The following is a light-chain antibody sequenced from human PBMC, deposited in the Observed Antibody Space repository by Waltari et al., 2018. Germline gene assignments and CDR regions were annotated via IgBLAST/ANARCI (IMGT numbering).Light chain of an antibody. CDR2: WAS. CDR1: QTLLSSSNNKNA. Sequence: DIVMTQSPYSLAVSLGERATINCKASQTLLSSSNNKNALSWYQQKPGHPPKLLIYWASTRTSGVPDRFSGRGSETDFTLTISRLQADDVAVYYCQQYYSPPLTFGGGTKVEIK. CDR3: QQYYSPPLT. V-gene: IGKV4-1*01. J-gene: IGKJ4*01.